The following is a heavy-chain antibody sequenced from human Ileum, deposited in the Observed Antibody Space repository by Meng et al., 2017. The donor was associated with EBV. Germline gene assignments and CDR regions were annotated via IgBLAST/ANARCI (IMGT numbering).Heavy chain of an antibody. D-gene: IGHD2-15*01. V-gene: IGHV4-59*08. J-gene: IGHJ4*02. CDR2: IYYSGST. Sequence: QVQLQESGPVPAKPSETLSLACTVSGGSIISYYWSWIRQPPGKGLEWIGYIYYSGSTNYNPSLKSRVTISVDTSKNQFSLNLSSVTAADTAVYYCARGGWSLDYWGQGTLVTVSS. CDR1: GGSIISYY. CDR3: ARGGWSLDY.